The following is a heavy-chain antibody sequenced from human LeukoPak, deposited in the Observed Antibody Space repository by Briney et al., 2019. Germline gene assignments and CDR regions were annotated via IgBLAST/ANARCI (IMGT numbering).Heavy chain of an antibody. J-gene: IGHJ4*02. CDR1: GGSFSGYY. V-gene: IGHV4-34*01. CDR2: INHSGST. CDR3: ARLYCSSTSCYTVKRSYYFDY. D-gene: IGHD2-2*01. Sequence: SSGTLSLTCAVYGGSFSGYYWSWIRQPPGKGLEWIGEINHSGSTNYNPSLKSRVTISVDTSKNQFSLKLSSVTAADTAVYYCARLYCSSTSCYTVKRSYYFDYWGQGTLVTVSS.